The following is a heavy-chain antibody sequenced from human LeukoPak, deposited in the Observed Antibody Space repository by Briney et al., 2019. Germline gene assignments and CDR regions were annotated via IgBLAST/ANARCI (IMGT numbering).Heavy chain of an antibody. D-gene: IGHD4-17*01. CDR3: AKKAHYDAYAKYFDY. CDR2: LSDSGVYT. CDR1: GFTFSNYA. V-gene: IGHV3-23*01. Sequence: GGSLRLSCAASGFTFSNYAMTWVRQAPGKGLEWVSILSDSGVYTYYADSVQGRFTISRDNSNNMLYLQMNSLRAEDTGVYYCAKKAHYDAYAKYFDYWGQGTLVTVSS. J-gene: IGHJ4*02.